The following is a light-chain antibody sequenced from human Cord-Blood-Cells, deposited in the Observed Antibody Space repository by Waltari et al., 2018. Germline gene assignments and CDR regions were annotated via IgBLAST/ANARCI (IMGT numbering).Light chain of an antibody. J-gene: IGKJ2*01. CDR2: AAS. CDR3: QQSYSTPYT. CDR1: QSISSY. Sequence: DIQMTQSPSSLSASVGDRVTITCRASQSISSYLNWYQQKPGKAPKLRIYAASSLQSGVPSRFSGSGSGTDFTLTINSLQPEDFATYYCQQSYSTPYTFGQGTKLEIK. V-gene: IGKV1-39*01.